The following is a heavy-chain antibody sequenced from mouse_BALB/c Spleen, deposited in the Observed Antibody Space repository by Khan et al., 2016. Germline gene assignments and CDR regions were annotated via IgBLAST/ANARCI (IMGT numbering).Heavy chain of an antibody. CDR3: ARWAYCCNYLFAY. V-gene: IGHV1-7*01. CDR1: GYTFTSYW. Sequence: QVQLQQSGAELAKPGASVKMSCKASGYTFTSYWMHWVKQRPGQGLEWIGYINPSTGYTEYNQKFKDKATLTADKSSSTAYMQLSSLTSEDSAVYYCARWAYCCNYLFAYWGQGTLVTVSA. CDR2: INPSTGYT. J-gene: IGHJ3*01. D-gene: IGHD2-10*01.